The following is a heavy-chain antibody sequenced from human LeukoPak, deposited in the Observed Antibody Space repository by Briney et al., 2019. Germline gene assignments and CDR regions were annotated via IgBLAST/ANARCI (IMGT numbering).Heavy chain of an antibody. D-gene: IGHD4-23*01. CDR1: GYTFTSYD. CDR2: MNPNSGNT. V-gene: IGHV1-8*02. CDR3: AVHDYGGKGDRDY. J-gene: IGHJ4*02. Sequence: VASVKVSCKASGYTFTSYDINWVRQATGQGLEWMGWMNPNSGNTGYAQKFQGRVTMTRDTSISTAYMELSRLRSDDTAVYYCAVHDYGGKGDRDYWGQGTLVTVSS.